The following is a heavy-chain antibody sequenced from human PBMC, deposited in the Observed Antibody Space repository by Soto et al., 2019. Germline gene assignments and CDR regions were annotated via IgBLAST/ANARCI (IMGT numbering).Heavy chain of an antibody. CDR1: GFIFSDSA. CDR2: IRAKTNNYAT. Sequence: EVQLVESGGGLVQPGGSLKLSCAASGFIFSDSAVHWVRQASGKGLEWVGRIRAKTNNYATAYVASVQGRFTVSRDDSKNTAYLQMSSLRTEDTAMYYCIRLEESGCSGDRCYSGFDHWGQGTLVTVPS. D-gene: IGHD2-15*01. J-gene: IGHJ4*02. V-gene: IGHV3-73*02. CDR3: IRLEESGCSGDRCYSGFDH.